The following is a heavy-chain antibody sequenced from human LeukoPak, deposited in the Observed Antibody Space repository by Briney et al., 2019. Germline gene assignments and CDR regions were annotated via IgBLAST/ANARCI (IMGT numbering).Heavy chain of an antibody. D-gene: IGHD2-2*01. J-gene: IGHJ6*03. CDR3: ARGLIVVVPAAKSDYYYYYMDV. CDR1: GYTFTSYG. Sequence: SVKVSCKASGYTFTSYGISWVRQAPGQGLEWMGGIIPIFGTANYAQKFQGRVTITADESTSTAYMELSSLRSEDTAVYYCARGLIVVVPAAKSDYYYYYMDVWGKGTTVTVSS. CDR2: IIPIFGTA. V-gene: IGHV1-69*13.